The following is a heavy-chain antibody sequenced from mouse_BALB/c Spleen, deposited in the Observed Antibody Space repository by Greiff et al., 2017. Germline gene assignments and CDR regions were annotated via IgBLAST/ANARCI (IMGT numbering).Heavy chain of an antibody. Sequence: EVKLQESGPSLVKPSQTLSLTCSVTGDSITSGYWNWIRKFPGNKLEYMGYISYSGSTYYNPSLKSRISITRDTSKNQYYLQLNSVTTEDTATYYCARWGFTTATYYFDYWGQGTTLTVSS. D-gene: IGHD1-2*01. V-gene: IGHV3-8*02. J-gene: IGHJ2*01. CDR3: ARWGFTTATYYFDY. CDR2: ISYSGST. CDR1: GDSITSGY.